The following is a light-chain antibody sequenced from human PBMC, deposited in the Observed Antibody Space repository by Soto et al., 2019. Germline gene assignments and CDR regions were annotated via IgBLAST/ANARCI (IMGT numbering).Light chain of an antibody. Sequence: DVVMTQSPLSLSVTLGQPASLSCRSSQSLVYSNGVAYLSWFQQRPGQSPRRLIHKVSNRDSGVRDRFSGSASGTDFTLKISRVEAEDVGVYYCMQGTHWPYTFGQGIKLEIK. CDR2: KVS. CDR1: QSLVYSNGVAY. V-gene: IGKV2-30*01. J-gene: IGKJ2*01. CDR3: MQGTHWPYT.